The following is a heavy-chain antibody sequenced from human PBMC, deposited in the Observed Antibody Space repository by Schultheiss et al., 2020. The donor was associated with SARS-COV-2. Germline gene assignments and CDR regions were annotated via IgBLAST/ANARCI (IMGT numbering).Heavy chain of an antibody. CDR1: GGSISSYY. V-gene: IGHV4-59*12. CDR2: IYHSGST. CDR3: ARFPPNWYFDL. J-gene: IGHJ2*01. Sequence: SETLSLTCTVSGGSISSYYWSWIRQPPGKGLEWIGEIYHSGSTNYNPSLKSRVTISVDKSKNQFSLKLSSVTAADTAVYYCARFPPNWYFDLWGRGTLVTVSS.